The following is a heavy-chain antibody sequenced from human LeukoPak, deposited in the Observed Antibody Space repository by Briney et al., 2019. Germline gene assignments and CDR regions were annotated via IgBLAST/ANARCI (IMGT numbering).Heavy chain of an antibody. CDR3: ARLYNYYDSSGWVPDY. J-gene: IGHJ4*02. Sequence: GAPLKISCDCSGYSFTNYWIGLRRPMRGKVLEWMGIIYPGDSDYSYSPSFQGQVTTSADKSISTAHLQWSSLKASDTAMYYCARLYNYYDSSGWVPDYWGQGALVTVSS. CDR1: GYSFTNYW. V-gene: IGHV5-51*01. D-gene: IGHD3-22*01. CDR2: IYPGDSDY.